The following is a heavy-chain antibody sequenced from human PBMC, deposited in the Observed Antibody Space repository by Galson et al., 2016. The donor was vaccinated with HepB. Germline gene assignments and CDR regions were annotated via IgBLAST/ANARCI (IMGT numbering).Heavy chain of an antibody. V-gene: IGHV3-21*01. Sequence: SLRLSCAASGFIFSDYSMNWVRQAPGKGLEWVSSITTSSSNIYYADSVKGRFTISRDNAKNSLYLQMNSLRAEDTAVYYCARQLPSGTYCSSAGCELDSWGRGTLVTVSS. D-gene: IGHD2-2*01. CDR1: GFIFSDYS. CDR3: ARQLPSGTYCSSAGCELDS. J-gene: IGHJ4*02. CDR2: ITTSSSNI.